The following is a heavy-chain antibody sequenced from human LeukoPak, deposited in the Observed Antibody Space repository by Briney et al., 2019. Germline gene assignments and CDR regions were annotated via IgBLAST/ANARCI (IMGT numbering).Heavy chain of an antibody. Sequence: GESLKISCKGSGYSFTNYWIGWVRQMPGKGLEWMGIIYPDDSDTRYSPSFEGQVTISVDKSISIAYLQWSSLKASDTAMYDCAGRGNTGWKYDYWGQGTLVIVS. CDR3: AGRGNTGWKYDY. CDR1: GYSFTNYW. J-gene: IGHJ4*02. V-gene: IGHV5-51*01. D-gene: IGHD1-7*01. CDR2: IYPDDSDT.